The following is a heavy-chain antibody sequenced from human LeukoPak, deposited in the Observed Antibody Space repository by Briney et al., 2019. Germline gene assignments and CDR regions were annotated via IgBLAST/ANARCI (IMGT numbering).Heavy chain of an antibody. Sequence: GKSLKISCKGSGYTFTNYWIGWVRQMPGKGLDYMGIIYPRDSDTRYSPSFEGQVTISADKSISTAYLQWSSLKASDTAMYFWASKFCSSTTCYVAFDMWAQGTMVSVSS. J-gene: IGHJ3*02. CDR3: ASKFCSSTTCYVAFDM. CDR2: IYPRDSDT. CDR1: GYTFTNYW. V-gene: IGHV5-51*01. D-gene: IGHD2-2*01.